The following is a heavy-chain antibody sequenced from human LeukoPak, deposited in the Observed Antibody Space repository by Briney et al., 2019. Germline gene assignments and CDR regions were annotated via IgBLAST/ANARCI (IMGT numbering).Heavy chain of an antibody. CDR2: INHSGST. CDR3: ARGGQNVLYNYGSGSTNFDY. Sequence: SETLSLTCAVYGGSFSGYYWSWIRQPPGKGLEWIGEINHSGSTNYNPSLKSRVTISVDTSKNQFSLKLSSVTAADTAVYYCARGGQNVLYNYGSGSTNFDYWGQGTLVTVSS. J-gene: IGHJ4*02. V-gene: IGHV4-34*01. CDR1: GGSFSGYY. D-gene: IGHD3-10*01.